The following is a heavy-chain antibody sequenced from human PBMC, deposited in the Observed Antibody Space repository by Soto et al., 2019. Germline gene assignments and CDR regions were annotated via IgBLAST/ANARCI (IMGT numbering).Heavy chain of an antibody. CDR3: ARVKGGSPPLYYGMDV. J-gene: IGHJ6*02. Sequence: GASVKVSCKASGYTFTSYAMHWVRQAPGQRLEWMGWINAGNGNTKYSQKFQGRVTITRDTSASTAYMELSSLRSEDTAVYYCARVKGGSPPLYYGMDVWGQGTTVTVSS. CDR2: INAGNGNT. CDR1: GYTFTSYA. V-gene: IGHV1-3*01. D-gene: IGHD3-16*01.